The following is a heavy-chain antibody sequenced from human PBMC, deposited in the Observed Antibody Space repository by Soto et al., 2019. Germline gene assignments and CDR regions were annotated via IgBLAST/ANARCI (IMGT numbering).Heavy chain of an antibody. CDR3: ARSYYDSSGYYLGLYYFDY. CDR2: ISSSGSTI. D-gene: IGHD3-22*01. V-gene: IGHV3-11*01. CDR1: GFNFSDYD. J-gene: IGHJ4*02. Sequence: GGSLRLSCAVSGFNFSDYDRSCIRQAPGKGLEWVSYISSSGSTIYYADSVKGRFTISRDNAKNSLYLQMNSLRAEDTAVYYCARSYYDSSGYYLGLYYFDYWGQGTLVT.